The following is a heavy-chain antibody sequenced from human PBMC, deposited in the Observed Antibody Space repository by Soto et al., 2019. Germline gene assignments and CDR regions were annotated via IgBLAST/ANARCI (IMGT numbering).Heavy chain of an antibody. CDR3: VRSSGVPTPDFAY. D-gene: IGHD3-10*01. J-gene: IGHJ4*02. CDR1: GFTFNIYA. CDR2: ISHDGTSR. Sequence: QVRLVESGGGVVQPGRSLRLSCAASGFTFNIYAMHWVRQAPGKGLEWVAVISHDGTSRYYADSVKGRVTISRDNSKSMVFVQMNSLGVEDTAVYYCVRSSGVPTPDFAYWEQATLVTVSS. V-gene: IGHV3-30-3*01.